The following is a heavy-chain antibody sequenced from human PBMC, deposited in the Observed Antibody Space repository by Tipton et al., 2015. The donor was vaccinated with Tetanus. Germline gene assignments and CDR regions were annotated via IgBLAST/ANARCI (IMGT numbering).Heavy chain of an antibody. CDR3: ARLREIVRRSGWAFDY. J-gene: IGHJ4*02. CDR1: GASINAGGYL. V-gene: IGHV4-31*03. D-gene: IGHD5-12*01. CDR2: IYYTELT. Sequence: LRLSCTVSGASINAGGYLWTWVRQHPGKGLEWIGNIYYTELTSYSPSLRSRVSISVDTSRNQFSLILTSVTAADTALYFCARLREIVRRSGWAFDYWGQGILVSVAS.